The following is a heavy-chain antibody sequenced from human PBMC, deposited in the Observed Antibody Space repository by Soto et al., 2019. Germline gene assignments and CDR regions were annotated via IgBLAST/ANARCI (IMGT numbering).Heavy chain of an antibody. J-gene: IGHJ4*02. CDR3: AREGSYHDFDY. CDR2: ISGYNGDT. D-gene: IGHD3-22*01. V-gene: IGHV1-18*04. Sequence: ASVKVSCKASGYTFTSYYMHWVRQAPGQGLAWMGWISGYNGDTNYAQKFQGRVTLTTDTSTSTAYLEVMTLRSDDTAVYYCAREGSYHDFDYWGLGTLVTVSS. CDR1: GYTFTSYY.